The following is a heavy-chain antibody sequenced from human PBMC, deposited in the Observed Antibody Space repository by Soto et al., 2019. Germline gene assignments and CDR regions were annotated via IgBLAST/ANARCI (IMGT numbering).Heavy chain of an antibody. CDR3: ARGIATVQLDP. CDR1: GYTFTRYT. CDR2: INPDNGNT. J-gene: IGHJ5*02. V-gene: IGHV1-3*01. Sequence: QVQLVQSGAEVKKPGASVKISCKASGYTFTRYTMNWVRQAPGQRLEWMGWINPDNGNTKSSQKFLDRVIITRDTSASTAYMDLISLRSEDTAVYYCARGIATVQLDPCGQGTLVTVSS. D-gene: IGHD2-15*01.